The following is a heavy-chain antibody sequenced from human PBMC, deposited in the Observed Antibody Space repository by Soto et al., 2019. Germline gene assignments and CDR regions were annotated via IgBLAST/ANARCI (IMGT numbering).Heavy chain of an antibody. CDR2: INKDGSQK. Sequence: GSLRLSCAASVFTVSNYWMTWVRQAPGKGLEWVANINKDGSQKNYVDSVKGRFTIARDNGQNSLSLQINSLRVEDTAVYYCVRELGLAYWGQGALVTVSS. V-gene: IGHV3-7*03. CDR3: VRELGLAY. D-gene: IGHD7-27*01. CDR1: VFTVSNYW. J-gene: IGHJ4*02.